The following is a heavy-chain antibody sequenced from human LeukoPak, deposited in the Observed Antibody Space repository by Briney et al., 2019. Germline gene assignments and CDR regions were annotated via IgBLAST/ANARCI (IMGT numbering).Heavy chain of an antibody. CDR2: FKNRPHVGTT. V-gene: IGHV3-15*01. J-gene: IGHJ4*02. D-gene: IGHD3/OR15-3a*01. CDR1: GFTFREAW. CDR3: TTDIWTYSARDY. Sequence: GGSLRLSCAASGFTFREAWMNWGPQSPGKGLEWFGQFKNRPHVGTTDYAAPVKGRFTTSRDDSKNTLYLQMNGVKTEDTAVYYCTTDIWTYSARDYWGQGTLVTVSS.